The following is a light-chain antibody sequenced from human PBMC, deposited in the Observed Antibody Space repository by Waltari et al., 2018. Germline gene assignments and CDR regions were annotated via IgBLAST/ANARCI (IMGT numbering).Light chain of an antibody. J-gene: IGKJ2*03. CDR2: GAS. CDR1: QSVSSS. Sequence: IVMTQSPATLSLSPGERATLSCRASQSVSSSLAWYQQRPGQAPRLLIYGASSRATGIPDRFSGSGSGTEFTLTISSLEPEDVAIYYCQKNDNWPHSFGQGTKVEIK. CDR3: QKNDNWPHS. V-gene: IGKV3D-15*01.